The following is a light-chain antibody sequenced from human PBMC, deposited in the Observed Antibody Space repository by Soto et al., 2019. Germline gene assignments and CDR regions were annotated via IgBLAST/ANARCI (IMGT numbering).Light chain of an antibody. CDR2: GAS. J-gene: IGKJ1*01. CDR1: QSVNSN. Sequence: EIVMTQSPGTLSVSPGERATLSCRASQSVNSNLAWFQQKPGQAPRLLIYGASTRATGIPDRFSGSGSGTEFTLTIISLKSEDFAVYFCQQYSNWPPVTFGQGTKVDI. V-gene: IGKV3-15*01. CDR3: QQYSNWPPVT.